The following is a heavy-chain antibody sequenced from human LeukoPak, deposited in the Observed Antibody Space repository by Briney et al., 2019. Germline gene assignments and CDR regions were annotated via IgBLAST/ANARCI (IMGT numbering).Heavy chain of an antibody. V-gene: IGHV4-59*08. Sequence: SETLSLTCTVTGGSINYYYWSWIRQSPGKGLEWIGYIYYTGRTKYNPSLQSRVTISVDTSKNQFSLRLTSVTAADTAVYYCARQTGSGLFILPGGQGTLVTVSS. D-gene: IGHD3/OR15-3a*01. CDR3: ARQTGSGLFILP. J-gene: IGHJ4*02. CDR2: IYYTGRT. CDR1: GGSINYYY.